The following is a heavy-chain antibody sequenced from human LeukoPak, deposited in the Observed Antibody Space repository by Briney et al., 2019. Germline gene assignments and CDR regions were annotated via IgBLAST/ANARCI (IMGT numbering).Heavy chain of an antibody. D-gene: IGHD3-10*01. CDR2: INHSGST. CDR3: AKHYMGSSYNRGFDY. V-gene: IGHV4-34*01. Sequence: PSETLSLTCAVYGGSFSGYYWSWIRQPPGKGLEWIGEINHSGSTNYNPSLKSRVTISVDTSKNQFSLKLSSVTAADTAVYYCAKHYMGSSYNRGFDYWGQGTPVTVSS. CDR1: GGSFSGYY. J-gene: IGHJ4*02.